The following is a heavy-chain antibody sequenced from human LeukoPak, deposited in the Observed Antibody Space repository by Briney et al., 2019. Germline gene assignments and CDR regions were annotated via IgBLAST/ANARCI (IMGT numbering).Heavy chain of an antibody. Sequence: SETPSLTCIVSGGSISSYFWTWIRQPAGKGLEWIGRIYTSGSTNYNPSLKSRVTMSVDTSKNQFSLKLSSVTAADTAVYYCARGRGGSFYNYFDDWGQGTLVTVSS. V-gene: IGHV4-4*07. CDR3: ARGRGGSFYNYFDD. D-gene: IGHD1-26*01. J-gene: IGHJ4*02. CDR1: GGSISSYF. CDR2: IYTSGST.